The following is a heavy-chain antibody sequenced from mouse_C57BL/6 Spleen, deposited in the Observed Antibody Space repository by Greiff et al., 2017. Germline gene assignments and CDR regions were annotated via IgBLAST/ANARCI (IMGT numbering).Heavy chain of an antibody. V-gene: IGHV5-4*01. J-gene: IGHJ2*01. CDR2: ISDGGSYT. CDR1: GFTFSSYA. Sequence: EVHLVESGGGLVKPGGSLKLSCAASGFTFSSYAMSWVRQTPEKRLEWVATISDGGSYTYYPDNVKGRFTISRDNAKNNLYLQMSHLKSEDTAMYYCARYYYGNYFDYWGQGTTLTVSS. CDR3: ARYYYGNYFDY. D-gene: IGHD1-1*01.